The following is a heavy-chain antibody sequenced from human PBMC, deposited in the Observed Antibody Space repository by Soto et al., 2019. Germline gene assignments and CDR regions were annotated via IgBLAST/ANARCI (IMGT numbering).Heavy chain of an antibody. CDR3: ARRAYCGGDCYSSGDDAFDI. CDR2: IIPIFGTA. D-gene: IGHD2-21*02. J-gene: IGHJ3*02. V-gene: IGHV1-69*13. CDR1: GGTFSSYA. Sequence: VKVSCKASGGTFSSYAISWVRQAPGQGLEWMGGIIPIFGTANYAQKFQGRVTITADESTSTAYMELSSLRSEDTAVYYCARRAYCGGDCYSSGDDAFDIWGQGTMVTVSS.